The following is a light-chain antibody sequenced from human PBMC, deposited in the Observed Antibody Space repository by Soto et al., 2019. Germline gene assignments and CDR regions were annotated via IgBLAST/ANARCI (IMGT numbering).Light chain of an antibody. Sequence: DIQMTQSPSTLSASVGDRVTITCRASQSISRGLAWYQQKPGKAPKFLIYDASSLESGVPSRFSGSGSGTEFTLTISCLQPDDFATYYCQQYNSYSRTFGQGTKVEIK. J-gene: IGKJ1*01. CDR3: QQYNSYSRT. V-gene: IGKV1-5*01. CDR1: QSISRG. CDR2: DAS.